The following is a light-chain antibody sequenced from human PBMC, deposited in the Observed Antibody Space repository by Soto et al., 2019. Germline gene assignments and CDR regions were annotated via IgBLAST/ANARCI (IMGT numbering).Light chain of an antibody. V-gene: IGLV2-14*01. CDR3: TSYTTSSTLA. CDR1: RSDIGASIY. CDR2: DVN. Sequence: QSALTQPASVSGSPGQSITISCTGTRSDIGASIYVSWFQQYPGEAPKCMIYDVNNRPSGVSNRFSGSKSGSTASLTISGLQAEDEAVYYCTSYTTSSTLALGGGTKLTVL. J-gene: IGLJ2*01.